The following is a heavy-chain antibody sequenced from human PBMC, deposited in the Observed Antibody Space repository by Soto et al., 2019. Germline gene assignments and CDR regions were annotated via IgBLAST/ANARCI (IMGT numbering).Heavy chain of an antibody. CDR3: TSYHYYGSGSYSALVDY. CDR2: IRSKAYGGTT. V-gene: IGHV3-49*03. J-gene: IGHJ4*02. D-gene: IGHD3-10*01. Sequence: GGSLRLSCTASGFTFGDYAMSWFRQAPGKGLEWVGFIRSKAYGGTTEYAASVKGRFTISRDDSKSIAYLQMNSLKTEDTAVYYCTSYHYYGSGSYSALVDYWGQGTLDTVSS. CDR1: GFTFGDYA.